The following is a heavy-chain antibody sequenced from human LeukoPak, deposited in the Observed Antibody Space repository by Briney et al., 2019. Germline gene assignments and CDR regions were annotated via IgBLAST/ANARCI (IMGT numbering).Heavy chain of an antibody. V-gene: IGHV3-48*01. D-gene: IGHD1-26*01. Sequence: GGSLRLSCAASGFTFSSYSMNWVRQAPGKGLEWVSYISSSSSTIYYADSVKGRFTISRDNAKNSLFLQMNSLRAEDTAVYYCARSGTGSFFDSWGQGTLVTVSS. CDR3: ARSGTGSFFDS. CDR1: GFTFSSYS. CDR2: ISSSSSTI. J-gene: IGHJ4*02.